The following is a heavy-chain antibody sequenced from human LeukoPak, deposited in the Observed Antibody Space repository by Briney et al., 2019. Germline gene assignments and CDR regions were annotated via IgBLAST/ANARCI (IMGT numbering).Heavy chain of an antibody. CDR3: ARGPLHVALSSGSLKWLDP. D-gene: IGHD3-3*01. V-gene: IGHV1-69*05. J-gene: IGHJ5*02. CDR2: VIPIFGAA. CDR1: GGSFRICT. Sequence: ASVKVSCKGSGGSFRICTYAWVRHGPGRGLELMGGVIPIFGAANYALAFQGRATITTDESTSTVYMELSSLRSEDTAMYYCARGPLHVALSSGSLKWLDPWGQGSLVTVSS.